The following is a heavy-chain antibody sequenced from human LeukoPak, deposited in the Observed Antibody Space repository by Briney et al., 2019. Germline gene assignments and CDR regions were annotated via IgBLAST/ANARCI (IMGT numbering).Heavy chain of an antibody. Sequence: GGSLRLSCAASGFTVSTNYMSWVRQAPGKGLEWVSVIYSGGITYYAASVKGRFTISRDNSKNTLSLQMNSLRAEDTAVYYCARHSGGDSYGYYFDYWGQGTLVTVSS. V-gene: IGHV3-66*04. CDR2: IYSGGIT. J-gene: IGHJ4*02. CDR3: ARHSGGDSYGYYFDY. D-gene: IGHD2-21*01. CDR1: GFTVSTNY.